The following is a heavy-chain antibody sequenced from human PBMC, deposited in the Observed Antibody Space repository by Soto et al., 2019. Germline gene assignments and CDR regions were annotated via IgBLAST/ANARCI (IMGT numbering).Heavy chain of an antibody. Sequence: PSETLSLTCTVSGGSISSSSYYWGWIRQPPGKGLEWIGSIYYSGSTYSNPSLKSRVTISVDTSKNQFSLKLSSVTAADTAVYYCARHLYYGDYHFWGQGTLVTVSS. D-gene: IGHD4-17*01. CDR1: GGSISSSSYY. CDR2: IYYSGST. V-gene: IGHV4-39*01. J-gene: IGHJ4*02. CDR3: ARHLYYGDYHF.